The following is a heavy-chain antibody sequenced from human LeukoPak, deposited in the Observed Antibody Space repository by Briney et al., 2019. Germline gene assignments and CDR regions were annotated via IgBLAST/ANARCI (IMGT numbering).Heavy chain of an antibody. Sequence: PSETLSLTCAVYGGSFSSYYWSWIRQPPGKGLEWIGYIYYSGSTNYNPSLKSRVTISVDTSKNQFSLKLSSVTAADTAVYYCARESRGYYYDSSGPVDYWGQGTLVTVSS. CDR3: ARESRGYYYDSSGPVDY. J-gene: IGHJ4*02. CDR2: IYYSGST. V-gene: IGHV4-59*01. D-gene: IGHD3-22*01. CDR1: GGSFSSYY.